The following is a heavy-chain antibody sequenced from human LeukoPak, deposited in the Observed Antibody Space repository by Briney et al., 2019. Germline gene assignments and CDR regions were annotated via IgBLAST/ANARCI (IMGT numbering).Heavy chain of an antibody. CDR3: ARGYGVTPPDY. CDR2: IYHSGST. V-gene: IGHV4-30-2*01. CDR1: GGSITSGGYY. D-gene: IGHD4-23*01. J-gene: IGHJ4*02. Sequence: SETLSLTCTVSGGSITSGGYYWSWIRQPPGKGLEWIGYIYHSGSTYYNPSLKSRVTISVDRSKNQFSLKLSSVTAADTAVYYCARGYGVTPPDYWGQGTLVTVSS.